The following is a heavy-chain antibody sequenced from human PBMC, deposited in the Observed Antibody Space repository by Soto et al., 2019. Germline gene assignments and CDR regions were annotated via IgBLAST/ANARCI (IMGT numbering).Heavy chain of an antibody. Sequence: GESLKISCKGSGYSFTSYWISWVRQMPGKGLEWMGRIDPSDPYTNYSPSFQGHVTISADKSISTAYLQWSSLKASDTAMYYCASEYYYDSSGYYGTAYYYGMDVWGQGTTVTVSS. D-gene: IGHD3-22*01. CDR1: GYSFTSYW. J-gene: IGHJ6*02. CDR2: IDPSDPYT. V-gene: IGHV5-10-1*01. CDR3: ASEYYYDSSGYYGTAYYYGMDV.